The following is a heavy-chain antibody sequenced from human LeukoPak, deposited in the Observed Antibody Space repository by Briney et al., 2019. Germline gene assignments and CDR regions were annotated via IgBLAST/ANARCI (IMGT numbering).Heavy chain of an antibody. CDR3: AKGSYYDSSGSFYFDY. CDR2: ISSDGTYT. J-gene: IGHJ4*02. V-gene: IGHV3-74*01. Sequence: GGSLRLSCAASGFTFSSHLMHWVRQAPGKGLVWVSRISSDGTYTNYADSVRGRFTISRDNAKNTLYLQMNSLGTEDTAAYYCAKGSYYDSSGSFYFDYWGQGTLVTVSS. CDR1: GFTFSSHL. D-gene: IGHD3-22*01.